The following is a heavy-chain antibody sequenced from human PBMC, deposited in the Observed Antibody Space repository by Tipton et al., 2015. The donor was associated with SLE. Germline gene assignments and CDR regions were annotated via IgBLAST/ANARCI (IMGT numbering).Heavy chain of an antibody. Sequence: LRLSCAASGFTFSSYAMSWVRQAPGKGLEWIGYIYYSGSTNYNPSLKSRVTISVDTSKNQFSLKLSSVTAADTAVYYCARAPGDYWGQGTLVTVSS. V-gene: IGHV4-59*01. CDR1: GFTFSSYA. CDR3: ARAPGDY. J-gene: IGHJ4*02. CDR2: IYYSGST.